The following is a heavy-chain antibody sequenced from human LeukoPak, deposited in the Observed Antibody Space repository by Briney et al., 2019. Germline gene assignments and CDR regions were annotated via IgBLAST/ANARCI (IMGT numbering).Heavy chain of an antibody. CDR1: GFTFGSYS. J-gene: IGHJ3*02. D-gene: IGHD6-6*01. CDR3: ARDNDSSSPDAFDI. Sequence: GGSLRLSCAASGFTFGSYSMNWVRQAPGKGLEWVSSISSSSSYIYYADSVKGRFTISRDNAKNSLYLQMNSLRAEDTAVYYCARDNDSSSPDAFDIWGQGTMVTVSS. CDR2: ISSSSSYI. V-gene: IGHV3-21*01.